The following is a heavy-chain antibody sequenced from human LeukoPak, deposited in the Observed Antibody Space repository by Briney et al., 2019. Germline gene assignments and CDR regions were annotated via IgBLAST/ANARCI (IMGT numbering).Heavy chain of an antibody. CDR2: IYSGGSA. D-gene: IGHD2-15*01. CDR1: GFTVSSNY. CDR3: ARGGTFPIFDY. J-gene: IGHJ4*02. Sequence: GGSLRLSCAASGFTVSSNYMSWVRQAPGKGLEWVSVIYSGGSAYYADSVKGRFTISRDNSKNTLYLQMNSLRAEDTAVYYCARGGTFPIFDYWGQGTLVTVSS. V-gene: IGHV3-53*01.